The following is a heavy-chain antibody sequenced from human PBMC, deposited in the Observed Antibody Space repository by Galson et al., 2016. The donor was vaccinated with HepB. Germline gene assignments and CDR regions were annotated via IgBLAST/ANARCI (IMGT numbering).Heavy chain of an antibody. CDR1: GGSISSNF. D-gene: IGHD3-3*01. V-gene: IGHV4-59*01. CDR3: ARVGLGVVMNWFDP. Sequence: SETLSLTCTVSGGSISSNFWTWIRQSPGKGLEWIGYIHYNGDTNYNPSLRSRLTMSLDTSNNQFSLRLSSVTAADTAVYYWARVGLGVVMNWFDPWGQGILVTVSS. J-gene: IGHJ5*02. CDR2: IHYNGDT.